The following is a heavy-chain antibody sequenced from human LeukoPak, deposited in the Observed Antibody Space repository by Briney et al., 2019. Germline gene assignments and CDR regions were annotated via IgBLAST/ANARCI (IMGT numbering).Heavy chain of an antibody. CDR3: ARISPPSDY. V-gene: IGHV1-46*01. Sequence: ASVKVSCKASGYTFTNYHIYWVRQAAGQGLEWMGIINPSSGSTSYPQKFQGRVIMTRDTSTSTVYMELSSLRSEDTAVYYCARISPPSDYWGQGTLVTVSS. CDR1: GYTFTNYH. CDR2: INPSSGST. J-gene: IGHJ4*02.